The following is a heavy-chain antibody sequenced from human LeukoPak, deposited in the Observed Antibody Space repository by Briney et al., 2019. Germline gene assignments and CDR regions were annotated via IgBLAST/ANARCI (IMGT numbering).Heavy chain of an antibody. CDR1: GFTFSSYG. J-gene: IGHJ3*02. V-gene: IGHV3-30*02. Sequence: GGSLRLSCAASGFTFSSYGIHWVRQAPGKGLEGVAFIRYDGSDKFYADSVKGRFTISRDNSKNMLYLQMNSLRTEDTAVYYCARTVEVERQGDAFDIWGQGTMVTVSS. CDR3: ARTVEVERQGDAFDI. D-gene: IGHD1-1*01. CDR2: IRYDGSDK.